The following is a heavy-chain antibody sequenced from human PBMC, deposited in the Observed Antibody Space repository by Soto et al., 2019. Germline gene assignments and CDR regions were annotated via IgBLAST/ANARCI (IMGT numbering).Heavy chain of an antibody. J-gene: IGHJ4*02. CDR2: IYYSGST. CDR1: CGSISSGGYY. D-gene: IGHD2-2*01. CDR3: ASGGIVVPASHRRPYYDY. V-gene: IGHV4-31*03. Sequence: PSETLSVTSTVSCGSISSGGYYWSFSRRHPGKGRGWIGDIYYSGSTYYNPSLKSRVTISVDTSKNQFSLKLSSVTAADTAVYYCASGGIVVPASHRRPYYDYWGQGTLVTLS.